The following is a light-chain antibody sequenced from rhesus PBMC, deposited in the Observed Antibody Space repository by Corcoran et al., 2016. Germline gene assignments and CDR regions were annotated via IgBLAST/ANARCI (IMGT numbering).Light chain of an antibody. J-gene: IGKJ2*01. CDR2: AAS. V-gene: IGKV1-33*02. CDR1: QGINNA. Sequence: DIQMTQSPSSLSASVGDKVTITCRASQGINNALAWHQKKPGRAPRLLIYAASTLESGVPSRFSGTRSGTDFTLTISSLQPDDFATYYCQQGSSAPFSFGQGTKLEIK. CDR3: QQGSSAPFS.